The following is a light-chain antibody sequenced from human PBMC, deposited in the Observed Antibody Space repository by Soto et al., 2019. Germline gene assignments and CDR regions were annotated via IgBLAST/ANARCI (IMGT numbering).Light chain of an antibody. CDR3: QQYNNWPRAT. V-gene: IGKV3-15*01. Sequence: TLSVSPGEIATLSCRASQSINSNLAWYQQKPGQAPRLLMFRASIRATGFPARFSGSGSGTEFNITISSLQSEDSAIYYCQQYNNWPRATFGGGTKVDIK. J-gene: IGKJ4*01. CDR2: RAS. CDR1: QSINSN.